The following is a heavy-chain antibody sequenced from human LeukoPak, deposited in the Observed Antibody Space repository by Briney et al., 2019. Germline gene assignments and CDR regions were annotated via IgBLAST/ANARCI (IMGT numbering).Heavy chain of an antibody. Sequence: GASVKVSCKASGYSFTSYYIHWVRQAPGQGLEWMGWINPNSGGTNYAQKFQGRVTMTRDTSISTAYMELTRLRSDDTAVYYCARDRPPRAFDIWGQGTMVTVSS. V-gene: IGHV1-2*02. CDR1: GYSFTSYY. CDR2: INPNSGGT. D-gene: IGHD6-6*01. CDR3: ARDRPPRAFDI. J-gene: IGHJ3*02.